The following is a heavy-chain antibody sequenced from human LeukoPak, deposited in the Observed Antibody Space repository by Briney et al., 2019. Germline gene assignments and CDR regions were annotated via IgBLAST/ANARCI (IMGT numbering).Heavy chain of an antibody. CDR1: GGSISSYY. CDR3: ARAKMVAAIDY. V-gene: IGHV4-59*01. D-gene: IGHD2-15*01. CDR2: IYYSWST. J-gene: IGHJ4*02. Sequence: PSETLSLTCTVSGGSISSYYWSWIRQPPGKGLEWIGYIYYSWSTNYNPSLKSRVTISVDTSKNQFSLKLSSVTAADTAVYYCARAKMVAAIDYWGQGTLVTVSS.